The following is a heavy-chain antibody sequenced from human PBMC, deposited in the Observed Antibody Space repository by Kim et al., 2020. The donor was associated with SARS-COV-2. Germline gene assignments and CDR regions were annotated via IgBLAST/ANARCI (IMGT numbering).Heavy chain of an antibody. V-gene: IGHV3-53*01. J-gene: IGHJ4*02. CDR3: ARDVSGWSFDY. CDR2: T. D-gene: IGHD6-19*01. Sequence: TGYAYSVKGRFTISRDHSKNTLYLQMNNVRADDTAVYYCARDVSGWSFDYWGQGTPVIVSS.